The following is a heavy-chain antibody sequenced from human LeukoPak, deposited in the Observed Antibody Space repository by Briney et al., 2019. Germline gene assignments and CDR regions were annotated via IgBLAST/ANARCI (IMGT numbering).Heavy chain of an antibody. V-gene: IGHV1-2*02. CDR1: RYTFTGYY. CDR2: INPNSGDT. D-gene: IGHD6-19*01. Sequence: ASVKVSCKASRYTFTGYYMHWVRQAPGQGLEWMGWINPNSGDTNSAQKFQGRVTMTRDTSISTAYMELSRLRSDDTAVYYCAIPVAGTGYYYYYMDVWGKGTTVTVSS. CDR3: AIPVAGTGYYYYYMDV. J-gene: IGHJ6*03.